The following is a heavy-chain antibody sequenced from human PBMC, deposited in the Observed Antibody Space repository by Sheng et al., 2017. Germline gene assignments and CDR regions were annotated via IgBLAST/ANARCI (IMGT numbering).Heavy chain of an antibody. J-gene: IGHJ5*02. D-gene: IGHD3-3*01. CDR2: IIPIFGTA. V-gene: IGHV1-69*05. CDR1: GGTFSSYA. CDR3: ARERARFGVAVRNWFDP. Sequence: QVQLVQSGAEVKKPGSSVKVSCKASGGTFSSYAISWVRQAPGQGLEWMGGIIPIFGTANYAQKFQGRVTITTDESTSTAYMELSSLRSEDTAVYYCARERARFGVAVRNWFDPWGQGTLVTVSS.